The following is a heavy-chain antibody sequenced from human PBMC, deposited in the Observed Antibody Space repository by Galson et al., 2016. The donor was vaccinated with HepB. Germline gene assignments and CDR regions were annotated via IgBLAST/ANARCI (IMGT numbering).Heavy chain of an antibody. D-gene: IGHD2-21*01. V-gene: IGHV3-7*01. Sequence: SLRLSCAASGFTTSSDWMTWVCQAPGQGLAWVANINQDGSEKNYLDSVKGRFFIPRDNAKNSLFLQMNSLGVEDTALYYCEAYCGAGSCHGIEYWGHGTLVTVAS. CDR2: INQDGSEK. CDR3: EAYCGAGSCHGIEY. CDR1: GFTTSSDW. J-gene: IGHJ4*01.